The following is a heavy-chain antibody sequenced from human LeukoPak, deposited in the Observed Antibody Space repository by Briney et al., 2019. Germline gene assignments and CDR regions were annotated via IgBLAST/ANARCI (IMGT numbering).Heavy chain of an antibody. J-gene: IGHJ3*02. CDR1: GGSISSYY. V-gene: IGHV4-59*01. Sequence: SETLSHTCTVSGGSISSYYWSWIRQPPGKGLEWIGYIYYSGSTNYNPSLKSRVTISVDTSKNQFSLKLSSVTAADTAVYYCARVERRWDAFDIWGQGTMVTVSS. D-gene: IGHD2-15*01. CDR3: ARVERRWDAFDI. CDR2: IYYSGST.